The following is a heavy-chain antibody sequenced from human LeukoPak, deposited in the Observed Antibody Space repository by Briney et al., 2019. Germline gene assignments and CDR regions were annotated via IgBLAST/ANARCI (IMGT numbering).Heavy chain of an antibody. J-gene: IGHJ4*01. CDR2: VQSTSN. CDR1: GGSISTFS. CDR3: ARDTTVASGMQF. V-gene: IGHV4-59*01. Sequence: PSETLSLTCTVSGGSISTFSWTWIRQPPGKGLEWIGSVQSTSNNYNPAFKSRVAISVDTAKNQFFLRLNPVTSADTAVYYCARDTTVASGMQFWGHGSLVTVSS. D-gene: IGHD6-19*01.